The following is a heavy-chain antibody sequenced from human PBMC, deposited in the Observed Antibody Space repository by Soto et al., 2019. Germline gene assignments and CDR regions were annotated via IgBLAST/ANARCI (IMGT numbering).Heavy chain of an antibody. CDR1: RYTFASYA. CDR3: AREVGIAAHMDV. Sequence: GASVKASCKASRYTFASYAMHWVRQAPGQRLEWMGWINAGNGNTKDSQKFQGRVTITRDTSASTAYMELSSLRSEDTAVYYCAREVGIAAHMDVWGQGTTVTVS. J-gene: IGHJ6*02. CDR2: INAGNGNT. V-gene: IGHV1-3*01. D-gene: IGHD6-13*01.